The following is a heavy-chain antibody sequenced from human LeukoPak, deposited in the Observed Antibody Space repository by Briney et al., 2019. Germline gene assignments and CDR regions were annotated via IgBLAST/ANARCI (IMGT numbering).Heavy chain of an antibody. D-gene: IGHD4-17*01. J-gene: IGHJ4*02. CDR2: ISGSGGST. CDR1: GFTFSSDG. V-gene: IGHV3-23*01. CDR3: AKGPSYGDLDS. Sequence: GGSLRLSCAASGFTFSSDGMTWVRQAPGKGLEWVSTISGSGGSTYYADFVKGRFTISRDNSKNTLYLQMNSLRAEDTAVYYCAKGPSYGDLDSWGQGTLVTVSS.